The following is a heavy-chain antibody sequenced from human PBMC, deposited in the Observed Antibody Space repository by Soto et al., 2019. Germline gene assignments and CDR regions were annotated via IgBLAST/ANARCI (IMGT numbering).Heavy chain of an antibody. CDR3: ARGDSTDCSNGVCSFFYNHDMDV. D-gene: IGHD2-8*01. Sequence: ASVKVSCKASGYSFTDYHIHWVRQAPGQGLEWLGRINPKSGGTSTAQKFQGWVTMTTDTSISTASMELTRLTSDDTAIYYCARGDSTDCSNGVCSFFYNHDMDVWGQGTTVAVSS. J-gene: IGHJ6*02. V-gene: IGHV1-2*04. CDR2: INPKSGGT. CDR1: GYSFTDYH.